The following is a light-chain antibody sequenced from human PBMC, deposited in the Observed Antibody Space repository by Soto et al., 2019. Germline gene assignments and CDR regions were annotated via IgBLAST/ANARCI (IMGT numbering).Light chain of an antibody. CDR3: QQYKSFPLT. Sequence: DIPMTQSPSTLSASVGDRVTITCRASQSIHSWLAWYQQKPGKAPKSLIYDASTLESGVPSRFSGTGSGTEFTLTISSLQPDDFATYYCQQYKSFPLTIGGGTKVEI. CDR1: QSIHSW. V-gene: IGKV1-5*01. J-gene: IGKJ4*01. CDR2: DAS.